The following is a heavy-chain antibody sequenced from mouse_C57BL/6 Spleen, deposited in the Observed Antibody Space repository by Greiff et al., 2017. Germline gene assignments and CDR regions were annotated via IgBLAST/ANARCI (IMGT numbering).Heavy chain of an antibody. J-gene: IGHJ4*01. Sequence: VQLQQPGAELVRPGSSVKLSCKASGYTFTSYWMDWVKQRPGQGLEWIGNIHPSDSETHYNQKFKDKATLTVDKSSSTAYMQLSSLTSEDSAFYYSARNYVDYAMDYWGQGTSVTVSS. V-gene: IGHV1-61*01. CDR1: GYTFTSYW. CDR2: IHPSDSET. CDR3: ARNYVDYAMDY. D-gene: IGHD1-1*02.